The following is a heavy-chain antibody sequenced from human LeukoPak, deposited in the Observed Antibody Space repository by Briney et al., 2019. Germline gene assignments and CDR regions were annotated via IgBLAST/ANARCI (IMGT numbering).Heavy chain of an antibody. J-gene: IGHJ4*02. CDR1: GFTFSSYA. Sequence: PGGSLRLSCAASGFTFSSYAMHWVRQAPGKGLEYVSAISSNGGSTYYADSVKGGFTISRDNSKNTLYLQMGSLRAEDMAVYYCARSRSFDYWGQGTLVTVSS. V-gene: IGHV3-64*02. CDR2: ISSNGGST. CDR3: ARSRSFDY.